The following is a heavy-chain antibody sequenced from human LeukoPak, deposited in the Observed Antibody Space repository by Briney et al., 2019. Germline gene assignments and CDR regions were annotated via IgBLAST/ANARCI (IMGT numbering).Heavy chain of an antibody. Sequence: GGSLRLSCAASGFTFDDYAMHWVRQAPGKGLEWVSGISWNSGSIGYADSVKGRFTISRDNAKNSLYLQMSSLRVEDTAVYYCARDGRGLGRYFDYWGQGTLVTVSS. J-gene: IGHJ4*02. D-gene: IGHD6-19*01. CDR2: ISWNSGSI. CDR1: GFTFDDYA. CDR3: ARDGRGLGRYFDY. V-gene: IGHV3-9*01.